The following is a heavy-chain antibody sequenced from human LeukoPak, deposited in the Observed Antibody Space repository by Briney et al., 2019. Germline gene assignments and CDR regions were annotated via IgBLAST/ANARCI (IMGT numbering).Heavy chain of an antibody. V-gene: IGHV3-53*01. J-gene: IGHJ4*02. Sequence: PGGSLRLSCATSGFTVSSYYMNWVRQAPGKGLEWVSLIYTGGSTSYADSVKGRFTISRDISKNTLSLQMNSLRAEDTAVYYCARGTGDYWGQGTLVTVSS. CDR3: ARGTGDY. CDR1: GFTVSSYY. D-gene: IGHD1-1*01. CDR2: IYTGGST.